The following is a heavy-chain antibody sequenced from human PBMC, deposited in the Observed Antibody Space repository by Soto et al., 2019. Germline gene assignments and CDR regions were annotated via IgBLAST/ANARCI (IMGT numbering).Heavy chain of an antibody. CDR3: ARDVFYHFRTGSPSHFFDF. Sequence: QVQLLQSGAEVKKPGSSVKVSCKVSGGAFTNFGLNWVRHVPGQGLEWLGGVIPLHNTSNYSLKFLGRGSVTADITSSTVYMHMSGLTSDDAATYYCARDVFYHFRTGSPSHFFDFWGQGLLVTV. D-gene: IGHD3-3*01. CDR2: VIPLHNTS. J-gene: IGHJ4*02. CDR1: GGAFTNFG. V-gene: IGHV1-69*06.